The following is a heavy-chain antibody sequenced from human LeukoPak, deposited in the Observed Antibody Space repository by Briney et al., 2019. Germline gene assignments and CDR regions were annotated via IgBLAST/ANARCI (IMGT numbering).Heavy chain of an antibody. CDR2: MYYSGST. CDR1: GGSISSSSYY. CDR3: ARWLQLLAPLFDY. J-gene: IGHJ4*02. Sequence: SETLSLTCTVSGGSISSSSYYWGWIRQPPGKGLEWIGSMYYSGSTYYNSSLRSRVTISVDTSKSQFSLKLSSVTAADTAVYYCARWLQLLAPLFDYWGQGTLVTVSS. V-gene: IGHV4-39*01. D-gene: IGHD5-24*01.